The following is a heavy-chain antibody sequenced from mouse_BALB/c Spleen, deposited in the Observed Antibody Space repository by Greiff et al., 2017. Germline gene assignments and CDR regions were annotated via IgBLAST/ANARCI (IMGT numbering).Heavy chain of an antibody. V-gene: IGHV1-4*01. J-gene: IGHJ3*01. D-gene: IGHD2-14*01. CDR2: INPSSGYT. Sequence: VQLQQSGAELARPGASVKMSCKASGYTFTSYTMHWVKQRPGQGLEWIGYINPSSGYTNYNQKFKDKATLTADKSSSTAYMQLSSLTSEDSAVYYCARSKVRRDGWFAYWGQGTLVTVSA. CDR3: ARSKVRRDGWFAY. CDR1: GYTFTSYT.